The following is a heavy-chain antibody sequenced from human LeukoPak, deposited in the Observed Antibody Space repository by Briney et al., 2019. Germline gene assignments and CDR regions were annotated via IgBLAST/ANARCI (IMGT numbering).Heavy chain of an antibody. CDR2: INQHGSDK. CDR3: ARGPSGYHNT. CDR1: GFTFSNFW. D-gene: IGHD5-12*01. J-gene: IGHJ4*02. V-gene: IGHV3-7*01. Sequence: PGGSLRLSCAASGFTFSNFWMSWVRQAPGKGLEWVANINQHGSDKYSVDSVKGRFTISRDNSKNTLYLQMSSLRAEDTAVYYCARGPSGYHNTGGQGTLVTVSS.